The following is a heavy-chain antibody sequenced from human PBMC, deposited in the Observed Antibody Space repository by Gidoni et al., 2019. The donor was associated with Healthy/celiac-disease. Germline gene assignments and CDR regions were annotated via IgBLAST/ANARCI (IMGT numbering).Heavy chain of an antibody. J-gene: IGHJ4*02. D-gene: IGHD6-19*01. CDR3: ARGPSREQWLSPFDY. CDR2: INWNGGST. Sequence: EVQLVESGGGVVRPGGSLRLSCAASGLTFAVYGMTWVRQAPGQGLECVSGINWNGGSTGYGDSVKGRFTISRDNARNSLYLQMRGLRAEDTALYYCARGPSREQWLSPFDYWGQGTLVTVSS. CDR1: GLTFAVYG. V-gene: IGHV3-20*04.